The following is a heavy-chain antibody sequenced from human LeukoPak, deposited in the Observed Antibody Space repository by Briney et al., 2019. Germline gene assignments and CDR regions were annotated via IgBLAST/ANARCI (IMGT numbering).Heavy chain of an antibody. CDR3: ARDPSITIFGVVIIYYGMDV. J-gene: IGHJ6*02. CDR2: IWYDGSNK. CDR1: GFTFSSYG. D-gene: IGHD3-3*01. V-gene: IGHV3-33*01. Sequence: GGSLRLSCAASGFTFSSYGMHWVRQAPGKGLEWVAVIWYDGSNKYYADSVKGRFTISRDNSKNTLYLQMNSLRAEDTAVYYCARDPSITIFGVVIIYYGMDVWGQGTTVTVSS.